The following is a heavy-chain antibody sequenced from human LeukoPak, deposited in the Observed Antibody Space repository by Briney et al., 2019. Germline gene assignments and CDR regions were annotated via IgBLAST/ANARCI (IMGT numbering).Heavy chain of an antibody. CDR1: GGSFSGYY. Sequence: PSETLSLTCAVYGGSFSGYYWSWLRQPPGKGLEWIGEINHSGSTNYNPSLKSRVTISVDTSKNQFSLKLSSVTAADTAVFYCARGSFWSGYYMGRSWFDPWGQGTLVTVSS. CDR2: INHSGST. D-gene: IGHD3-3*01. J-gene: IGHJ5*02. CDR3: ARGSFWSGYYMGRSWFDP. V-gene: IGHV4-34*01.